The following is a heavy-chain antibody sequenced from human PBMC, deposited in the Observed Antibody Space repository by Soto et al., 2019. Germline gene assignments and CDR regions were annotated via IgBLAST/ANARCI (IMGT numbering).Heavy chain of an antibody. Sequence: SATLSLTCAVYGGSFSGHYWTWIRQSPGTGLEWIGEINHSGSTNYNPSLKSRVTISVDTSKNQFSLKVTSVTAADTAVYYCVRKSRLAVRGLSRYQHYGMDVWCQGTTVT. CDR1: GGSFSGHY. CDR2: INHSGST. CDR3: VRKSRLAVRGLSRYQHYGMDV. V-gene: IGHV4-34*01. D-gene: IGHD6-6*01. J-gene: IGHJ6*02.